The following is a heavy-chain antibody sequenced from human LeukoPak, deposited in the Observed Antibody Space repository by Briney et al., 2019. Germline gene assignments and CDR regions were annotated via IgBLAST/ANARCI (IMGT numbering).Heavy chain of an antibody. Sequence: SETLSLTCAVYGGSFSGYYWSWIRQPPGKWLEWIGEINHSGSTNYNPSLKSRVTISVDTSKNQFSLKLSSVTAADTAVYYCARNRITMVRGVYMDVWGKGNTVTVSS. CDR1: GGSFSGYY. CDR3: ARNRITMVRGVYMDV. J-gene: IGHJ6*03. V-gene: IGHV4-34*01. D-gene: IGHD3-10*01. CDR2: INHSGST.